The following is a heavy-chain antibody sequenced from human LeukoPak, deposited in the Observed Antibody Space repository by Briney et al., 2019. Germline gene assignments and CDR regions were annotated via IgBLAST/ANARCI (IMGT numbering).Heavy chain of an antibody. Sequence: SETLSLTCTVSGGSISNGGFHWSWIRQHPGKGLEWIGHIYYSGSTYYNPSLKSRVFTSVDTSKNQFSLKLSSVTAADTAVYYCARDLNYYGSGSYSDGFDIWGQGTMVTVSS. CDR2: IYYSGST. J-gene: IGHJ3*02. CDR1: GGSISNGGFH. CDR3: ARDLNYYGSGSYSDGFDI. D-gene: IGHD3-10*01. V-gene: IGHV4-31*03.